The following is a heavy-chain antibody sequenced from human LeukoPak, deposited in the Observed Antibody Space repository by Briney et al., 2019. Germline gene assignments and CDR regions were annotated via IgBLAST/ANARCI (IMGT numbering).Heavy chain of an antibody. V-gene: IGHV3-74*01. J-gene: IGHJ4*02. CDR2: INSDGSST. CDR3: ARDADGLGIAAAFDC. Sequence: GGSLRLSCAASGFTFSSYWMHWVRQAPGKGLVWVSRINSDGSSTSYADSVKGRFTISRDNAKNTLYLQMNSLRAEDTAVYYCARDADGLGIAAAFDCWGQGTLVTVSS. CDR1: GFTFSSYW. D-gene: IGHD6-13*01.